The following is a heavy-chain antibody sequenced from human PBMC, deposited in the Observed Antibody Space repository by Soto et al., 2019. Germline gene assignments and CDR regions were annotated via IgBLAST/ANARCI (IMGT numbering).Heavy chain of an antibody. V-gene: IGHV4-39*01. J-gene: IGHJ5*02. CDR3: ARPGYSSSWYWFDL. CDR2: MHYGGST. D-gene: IGHD6-13*01. Sequence: QVQLQESGPGLVKPSETLSLTCTVSGVSFRSSDYYWGWIRQPPNQGLEWIGGMHYGGSTFYNPSLKSRVTISVDTSKNQFSLKLTSVTAADTAVYYCARPGYSSSWYWFDLWGQGTPVTVSS. CDR1: GVSFRSSDYY.